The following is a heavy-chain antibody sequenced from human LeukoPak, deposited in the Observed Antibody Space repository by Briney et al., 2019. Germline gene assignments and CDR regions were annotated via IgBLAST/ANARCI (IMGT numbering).Heavy chain of an antibody. V-gene: IGHV3-23*01. CDR1: GYTFSSYA. Sequence: PGGSLRLSCAASGYTFSSYAMSWVRQAPGKGLEWVSAVSGSGGSTYYADSVKGRFTISRDNSKNTLYLQMNSLRAEDTGVYYRAKGGVGSIAAAAAPFDYGGQGTLVTVSS. CDR3: AKGGVGSIAAAAAPFDY. CDR2: VSGSGGST. D-gene: IGHD6-13*01. J-gene: IGHJ4*02.